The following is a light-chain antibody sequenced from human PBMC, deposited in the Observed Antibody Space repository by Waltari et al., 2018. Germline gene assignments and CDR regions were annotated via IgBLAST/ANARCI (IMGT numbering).Light chain of an antibody. CDR3: QSYDTSLSVV. Sequence: QSVLTQPPSVSGAPGQRVTISCTGSGSNIGAGDDVPCDQQLPRAAHNLLSYGTSSRPLGVPDRFFGSTSGTSASLAITGLQAEDESVYYCQSYDTSLSVVFGGGTKLTVL. CDR1: GSNIGAGDD. J-gene: IGLJ3*02. CDR2: GTS. V-gene: IGLV1-40*01.